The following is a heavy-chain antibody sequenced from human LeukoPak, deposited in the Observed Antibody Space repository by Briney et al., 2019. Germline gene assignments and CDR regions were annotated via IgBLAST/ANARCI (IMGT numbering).Heavy chain of an antibody. J-gene: IGHJ5*02. CDR2: IYYSGST. D-gene: IGHD2-15*01. CDR1: GGSISNKY. CDR3: ARGPPGYCSGGSCYPNWFDP. Sequence: SETLSLTCTVSGGSISNKYWSWIRQPPGKGLEWIGYIYYSGSTNYNPSLKSRVTISVDTSKNQFSLKLSSVTAADTAVYYCARGPPGYCSGGSCYPNWFDPWGQGTLVTVSS. V-gene: IGHV4-59*01.